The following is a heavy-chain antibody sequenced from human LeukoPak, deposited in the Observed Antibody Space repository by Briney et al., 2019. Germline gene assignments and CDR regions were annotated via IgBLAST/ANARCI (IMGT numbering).Heavy chain of an antibody. Sequence: ASVKVSCKASGGTFSSYGISWVRQAPGQGLEWMGGIIPIFGTANYAQKFQGRVTITADKSTSTAYMELSSLRSEDTAVYYCARLNSTSWYNWFDPWGQGTLVTVSS. CDR2: IIPIFGTA. CDR3: ARLNSTSWYNWFDP. D-gene: IGHD2-2*01. V-gene: IGHV1-69*06. CDR1: GGTFSSYG. J-gene: IGHJ5*02.